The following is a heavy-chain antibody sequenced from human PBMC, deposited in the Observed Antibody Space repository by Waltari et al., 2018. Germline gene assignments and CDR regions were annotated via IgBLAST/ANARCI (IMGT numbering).Heavy chain of an antibody. D-gene: IGHD3-16*01. CDR2: ISSSGSTI. J-gene: IGHJ4*02. CDR3: ARASPDGLGY. Sequence: EVQLVESGGGLVQPGGSLRLSCAASGITFSSYEMNWVRQAPGKGLEWVSYISSSGSTIYYADSVKGRFTISRDNAKNSLYLQMNSLRAEDTAVYYCARASPDGLGYWGQGTLVTVSS. CDR1: GITFSSYE. V-gene: IGHV3-48*03.